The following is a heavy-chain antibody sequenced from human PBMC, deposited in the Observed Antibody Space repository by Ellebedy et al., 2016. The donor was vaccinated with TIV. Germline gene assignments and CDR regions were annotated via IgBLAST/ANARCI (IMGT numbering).Heavy chain of an antibody. CDR1: GFTFSSYG. Sequence: GGSLRLXCVASGFTFSSYGMHWVRQVPGKGLEWVAGINWNGGSTGYADSVEGRFTISRDNAKNTLYLQMNSLRVEDTAVYYCARDRGSGWNFFDDWGQGALVTVSS. J-gene: IGHJ4*02. CDR3: ARDRGSGWNFFDD. D-gene: IGHD6-19*01. CDR2: INWNGGST. V-gene: IGHV3-20*04.